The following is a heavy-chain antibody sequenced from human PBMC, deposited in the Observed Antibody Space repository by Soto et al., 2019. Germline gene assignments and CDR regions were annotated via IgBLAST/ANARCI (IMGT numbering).Heavy chain of an antibody. J-gene: IGHJ5*02. CDR1: GGSISSGGYY. CDR2: IYYSGST. CDR3: ARDDGGDSNVPIWFDP. Sequence: SETLSLTCTVSGGSISSGGYYWSWIRQHPGKGLEWIGYIYYSGSTYYNPSLKSRVTISVDTSKNQFSLKLSSVTAADTAVYYCARDDGGDSNVPIWFDPWGQGTLVIVSS. D-gene: IGHD4-4*01. V-gene: IGHV4-31*03.